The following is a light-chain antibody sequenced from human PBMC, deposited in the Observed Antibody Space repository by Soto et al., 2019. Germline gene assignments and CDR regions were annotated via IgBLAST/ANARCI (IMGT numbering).Light chain of an antibody. CDR3: QQYSSYWT. V-gene: IGKV1-5*01. Sequence: DNPISQYPSTVSASVGDRVTIPCRASQSISTWLAWYQQKPGKAPKVLIYDASTLENGVPSRFSGSGSGTEFTLTISSLQPDDFATYYCQQYSSYWTFGLGTNVDI. CDR2: DAS. CDR1: QSISTW. J-gene: IGKJ1*01.